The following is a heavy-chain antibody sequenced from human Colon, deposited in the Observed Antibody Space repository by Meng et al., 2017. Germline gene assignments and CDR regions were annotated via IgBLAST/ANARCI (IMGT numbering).Heavy chain of an antibody. CDR1: GGSISSNYW. D-gene: IGHD4-23*01. V-gene: IGHV4-4*02. Sequence: QGEQEGSGPGLVKPSGTLSLTCAVSGGSISSNYWWSWVRQSPKKGLEWIGEIHHGGTTNYNPSLKSRVTISVDTSNNQFSLKLSSVTAADTAVYYCARIDYGGNGIEKYFFDYWGQGTLVTVSS. CDR3: ARIDYGGNGIEKYFFDY. CDR2: IHHGGTT. J-gene: IGHJ4*02.